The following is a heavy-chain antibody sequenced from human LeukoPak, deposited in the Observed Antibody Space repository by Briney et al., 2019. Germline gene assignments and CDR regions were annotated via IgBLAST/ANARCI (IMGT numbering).Heavy chain of an antibody. CDR2: MHDSGSS. D-gene: IGHD3-9*01. J-gene: IGHJ3*02. V-gene: IGHV4-59*01. Sequence: SETLSLTCTVSGDSMRGFYWTWIRHLPGKGLQWIGYMHDSGSSTYNPSLKSRVSIFLDTSNNQFSLKLRSVTAADTALYYCARKYPRDWLDVFDIWGRGTMVTVSS. CDR1: GDSMRGFY. CDR3: ARKYPRDWLDVFDI.